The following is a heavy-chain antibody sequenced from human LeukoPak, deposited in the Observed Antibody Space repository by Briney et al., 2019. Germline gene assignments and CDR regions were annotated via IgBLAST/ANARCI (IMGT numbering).Heavy chain of an antibody. CDR2: IYPGDSDT. CDR1: GYGFTSYW. V-gene: IGHV5-51*01. J-gene: IGHJ3*02. Sequence: GESLKISCKGSGYGFTSYWIGWVRQMPGKGLEWMGIIYPGDSDTRYSPSFQGQVTISADKSISTAYLQWSSLKASDTAMYYCARTRITIFGVAFDAFDIWGQGTMVTVSS. D-gene: IGHD3-3*01. CDR3: ARTRITIFGVAFDAFDI.